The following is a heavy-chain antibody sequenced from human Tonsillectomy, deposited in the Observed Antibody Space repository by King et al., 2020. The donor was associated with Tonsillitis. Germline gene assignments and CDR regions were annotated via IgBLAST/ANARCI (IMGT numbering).Heavy chain of an antibody. J-gene: IGHJ6*02. CDR2: ICYICSYI. D-gene: IGHD2-2*01. Sequence: VQLVESGGGLVKPGGSLRLSCAASGFTCSSYNMNVVRQAPGKGLEWVSSICYICSYIYYADSVTGRFNISRDKPKNPLYLQKNSLRAEDTRVYYCARGVLSTSWGMDIWGQGPTVTVSS. CDR3: ARGVLSTSWGMDI. CDR1: GFTCSSYN. V-gene: IGHV3-21*01.